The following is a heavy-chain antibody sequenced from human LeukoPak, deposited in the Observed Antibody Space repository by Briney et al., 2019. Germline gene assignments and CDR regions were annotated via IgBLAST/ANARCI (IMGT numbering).Heavy chain of an antibody. J-gene: IGHJ4*02. CDR1: GGSISSSTYY. CDR2: INYSGNT. V-gene: IGHV4-39*07. Sequence: SETLSLTCTVSGGSISSSTYYWVWIRQPPGKGLEWIGSINYSGNTYYNPSVKSRVTISVDTSKNQFSLKVSSVTAADTAVYYCARQWVAAVEEAYYFDYWGQGTLVTVSS. D-gene: IGHD6-13*01. CDR3: ARQWVAAVEEAYYFDY.